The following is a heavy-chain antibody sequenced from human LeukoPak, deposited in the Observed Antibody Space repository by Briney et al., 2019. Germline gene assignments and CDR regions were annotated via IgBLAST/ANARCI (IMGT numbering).Heavy chain of an antibody. Sequence: PGGSLRLSCAASGFTFSNYGMHWVRQTPGKGLEWLAYIWYDGSNIYYADSVKGRFTISRDNSKNTLHLQMNSLRAEDTGVHYCARGHATTTWLRHFDYWGQGTLVTVSS. J-gene: IGHJ4*02. V-gene: IGHV3-30*02. D-gene: IGHD5-12*01. CDR2: IWYDGSNI. CDR1: GFTFSNYG. CDR3: ARGHATTTWLRHFDY.